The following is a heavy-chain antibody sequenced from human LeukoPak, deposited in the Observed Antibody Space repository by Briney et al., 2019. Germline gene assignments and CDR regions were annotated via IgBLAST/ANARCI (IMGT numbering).Heavy chain of an antibody. CDR3: ASRRDGYNYEAFDI. V-gene: IGHV4-59*08. J-gene: IGHJ3*02. CDR2: IYYSGST. CDR1: GGSISSYY. Sequence: SETLSLTCTVSGGSISSYYWSWIRQPPGKGLEWIGYIYYSGSTNYNPSLKSRVTISVDTSKNQFSLKLSSVTAADTAVYYCASRRDGYNYEAFDIWGQGTMVTASS. D-gene: IGHD5-24*01.